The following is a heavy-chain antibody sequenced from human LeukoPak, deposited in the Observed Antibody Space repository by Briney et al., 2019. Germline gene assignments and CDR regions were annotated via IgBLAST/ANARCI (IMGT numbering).Heavy chain of an antibody. CDR3: AKDISSYTHDAFDI. CDR1: GFTFDDYA. D-gene: IGHD1-26*01. V-gene: IGHV3-9*01. J-gene: IGHJ3*02. Sequence: GRSLRLSCAASGFTFDDYAMHWVRQAPGKDLEWVSGISWNSGSIGYADSVKGRFTISRDNAKNSLYLQMNSLRAEDTALYYCAKDISSYTHDAFDIWGQGTMVTVSS. CDR2: ISWNSGSI.